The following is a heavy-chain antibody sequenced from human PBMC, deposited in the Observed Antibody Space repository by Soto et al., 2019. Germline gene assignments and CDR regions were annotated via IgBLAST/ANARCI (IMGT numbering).Heavy chain of an antibody. CDR3: ARHGWTGSAYYYGMDV. Sequence: GEPLKISCNGSGYRFTTYWICWVRQMPWKGLEWMGIIYPGDSDTRYSPSFQGQVTISADKSISTAYLQWSSLKASDTAMYYCARHGWTGSAYYYGMDVWGQGTTVTVSS. CDR1: GYRFTTYW. CDR2: IYPGDSDT. V-gene: IGHV5-51*01. J-gene: IGHJ6*02. D-gene: IGHD3-9*01.